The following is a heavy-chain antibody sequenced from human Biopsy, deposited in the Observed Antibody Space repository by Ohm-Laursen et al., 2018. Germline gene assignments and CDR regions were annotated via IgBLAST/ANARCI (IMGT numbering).Heavy chain of an antibody. J-gene: IGHJ4*02. CDR1: GYTFTNYY. V-gene: IGHV1-46*01. D-gene: IGHD3-10*01. Sequence: SVKVSCKTSGYTFTNYYMHWVRQAPGQGLEWMGIINPSGSDATYAQKFQGRVTMTRDTSTSTAYMDLSSLRSEDTAVYYCAADSGSGSHFRFDYWGQGALVSVSS. CDR3: AADSGSGSHFRFDY. CDR2: INPSGSDA.